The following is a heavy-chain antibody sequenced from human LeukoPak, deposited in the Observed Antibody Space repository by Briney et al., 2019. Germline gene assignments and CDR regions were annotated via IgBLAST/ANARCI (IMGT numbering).Heavy chain of an antibody. CDR2: INHSGST. CDR3: ARSGWYRPFDY. Sequence: SETLSLTCAVYGGSFSGYHWSWIRQPPGKGLEWIGEINHSGSTNYNPSLKSRVTISVDTSKNQFSLKLSSVTAADTAVYYCARSGWYRPFDYWGQGTLVTVSS. D-gene: IGHD6-19*01. V-gene: IGHV4-34*01. J-gene: IGHJ4*02. CDR1: GGSFSGYH.